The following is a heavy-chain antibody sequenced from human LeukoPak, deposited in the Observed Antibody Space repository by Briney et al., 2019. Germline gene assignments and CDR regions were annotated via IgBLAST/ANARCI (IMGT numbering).Heavy chain of an antibody. J-gene: IGHJ5*02. Sequence: PGGSLRLACAASGFTFSSYSMNWVRQAPGKGLEWVSSISSSSSYIYYADSVKGRFTVSTDNAKNSLYLQMNSLRAEDTAVYYCARAPYYYGSGSYPWGPGTLVTVSS. D-gene: IGHD3-10*01. CDR1: GFTFSSYS. CDR2: ISSSSSYI. V-gene: IGHV3-21*01. CDR3: ARAPYYYGSGSYP.